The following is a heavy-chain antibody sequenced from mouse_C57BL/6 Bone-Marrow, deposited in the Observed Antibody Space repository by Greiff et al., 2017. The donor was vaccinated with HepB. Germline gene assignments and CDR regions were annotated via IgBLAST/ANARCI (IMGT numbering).Heavy chain of an antibody. J-gene: IGHJ4*01. D-gene: IGHD1-1*01. V-gene: IGHV1-64*01. CDR3: ARTEITTVVATRYAMDY. Sequence: QVQLQQPGAELVKPGASVKLSCKASGYTFTSYWMHWVKQRPGQGLEWIGMIHPNSGSTNYNEKFKSKATLTVDKSSSTAYMQLSSLTSEDSAVYYCARTEITTVVATRYAMDYWGQGTSGTVSS. CDR1: GYTFTSYW. CDR2: IHPNSGST.